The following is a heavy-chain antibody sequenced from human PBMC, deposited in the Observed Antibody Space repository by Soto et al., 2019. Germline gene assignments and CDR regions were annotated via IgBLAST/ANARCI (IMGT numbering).Heavy chain of an antibody. V-gene: IGHV3-7*03. CDR3: VKDGGYCSSTTCYSPRNHYFDS. CDR2: IKFDGSEK. J-gene: IGHJ4*02. Sequence: QTGGSLRLSCAASGFTFSDYWMSWVRQAPGKGPEWVANIKFDGSEKQYVDSVKGRFSISRDNSRNSLFLQMNSLRAGDTAVYYCVKDGGYCSSTTCYSPRNHYFDSWGQGTLVTVSS. D-gene: IGHD2-2*01. CDR1: GFTFSDYW.